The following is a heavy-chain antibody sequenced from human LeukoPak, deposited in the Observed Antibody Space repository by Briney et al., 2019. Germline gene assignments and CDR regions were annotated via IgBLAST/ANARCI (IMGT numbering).Heavy chain of an antibody. Sequence: SETLSLTCTVSGGSISSSSYYWGWIRQPPGKGLEWIGSIYYSGSTYYNPSLKSRVTISVDTSKNQFSLKLSSVTAADTAVYYCATSDRRVRFGELLLARWGQGTLVTVSS. CDR2: IYYSGST. D-gene: IGHD3-10*01. CDR1: GGSISSSSYY. J-gene: IGHJ5*02. CDR3: ATSDRRVRFGELLLAR. V-gene: IGHV4-39*07.